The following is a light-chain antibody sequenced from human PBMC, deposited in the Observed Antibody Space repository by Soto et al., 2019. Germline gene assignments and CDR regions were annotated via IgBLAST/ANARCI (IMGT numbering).Light chain of an antibody. CDR3: ATWDDILNGWV. CDR2: SNN. Sequence: QSVLTQPPSASGTPGQRVTISCSGSSSNIGSNAVSWYQQLPGTAPKVLIYSNNQRPSGVPDRFSGSKSGTSASLAISGLQSEDDADYYCATWDDILNGWVFGGGTKLTVL. CDR1: SSNIGSNA. V-gene: IGLV1-44*01. J-gene: IGLJ3*02.